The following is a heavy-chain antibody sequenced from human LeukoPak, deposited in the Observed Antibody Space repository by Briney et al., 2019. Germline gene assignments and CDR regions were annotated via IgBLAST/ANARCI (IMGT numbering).Heavy chain of an antibody. CDR1: GGTFSSSSSTFSTYS. D-gene: IGHD1-26*01. V-gene: IGHV1-69*02. Sequence: SVKVSCKASGGTFSSSSSTFSTYSISWVRQAPGQGLEWMGRVIPIHDVANYAQKFQGRVTITVDKSTSTAYMELRGLRSEDTAVYYCARGLSGSSRRLFDYWGQGTLVTASS. CDR3: ARGLSGSSRRLFDY. CDR2: VIPIHDVA. J-gene: IGHJ4*02.